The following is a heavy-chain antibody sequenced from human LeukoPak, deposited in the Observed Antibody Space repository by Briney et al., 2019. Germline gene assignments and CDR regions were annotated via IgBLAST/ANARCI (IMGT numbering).Heavy chain of an antibody. D-gene: IGHD3-3*01. Sequence: SETLSLTCTVSGYSISNGYYWGWIRQPPGKGLEWVGSIYHRGSTYYNPSLRSRVTISLYRSKKKFSLKLTSVTDADTAVYFCARGAEYYAIWRGYAGCSDYWGQGISVIVSS. CDR3: ARGAEYYAIWRGYAGCSDY. V-gene: IGHV4-38-2*02. J-gene: IGHJ4*02. CDR1: GYSISNGYY. CDR2: IYHRGST.